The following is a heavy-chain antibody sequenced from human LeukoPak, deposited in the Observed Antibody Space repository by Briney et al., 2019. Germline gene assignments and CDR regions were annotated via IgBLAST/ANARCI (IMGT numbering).Heavy chain of an antibody. J-gene: IGHJ4*02. CDR3: ARDTGYSSSSKAY. V-gene: IGHV3-21*01. CDR2: ISSSSSYI. Sequence: GGSLRLSCAASGFTFSSYSMNWVRQAPGKGLGWVSSISSSSSYIYYADSVKGRFTISRDNPKDSLYLQMNHLRAEDTAVYYYARDTGYSSSSKAYWGQGTLVTVSP. CDR1: GFTFSSYS. D-gene: IGHD6-6*01.